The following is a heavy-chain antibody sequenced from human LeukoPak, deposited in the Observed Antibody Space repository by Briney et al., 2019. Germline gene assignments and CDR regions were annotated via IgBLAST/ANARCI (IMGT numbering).Heavy chain of an antibody. J-gene: IGHJ6*03. CDR2: IYYSGST. Sequence: PSETLSLTCTVSGGSISSSSYYWGWIRQPPGKGLEWIGSIYYSGSTYYSPSLKSRVTISVDTSKNQFSLKLSSVTAADTAAYYCASSGYYYYYMDVWGKGTTVTVSS. V-gene: IGHV4-39*01. CDR3: ASSGYYYYYMDV. CDR1: GGSISSSSYY.